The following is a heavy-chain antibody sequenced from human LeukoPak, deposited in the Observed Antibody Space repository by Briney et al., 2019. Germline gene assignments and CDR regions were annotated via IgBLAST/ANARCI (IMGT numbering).Heavy chain of an antibody. CDR2: INPNSGGT. CDR1: GYTFTGYY. Sequence: ASVKVSCKASGYTFTGYYMHWVRQAPGQGLEWMGWINPNSGGTNYAQKFQGRVTVTRDTSISTAYMELSRLRSDDTAVYYRARERGYCSSTSCLKNWFDPWGQGTLVTVSS. D-gene: IGHD2-2*01. V-gene: IGHV1-2*02. CDR3: ARERGYCSSTSCLKNWFDP. J-gene: IGHJ5*02.